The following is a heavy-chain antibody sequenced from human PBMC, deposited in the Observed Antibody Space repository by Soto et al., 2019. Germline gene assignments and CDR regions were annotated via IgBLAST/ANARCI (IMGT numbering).Heavy chain of an antibody. CDR3: AKDQYSSSWYWFDP. J-gene: IGHJ5*02. V-gene: IGHV3-23*01. CDR2: ISGSGGST. Sequence: GGSLILSSAASGLDLSSHAMSLVRQAPGKGLECVSAISGSGGSTFYADCVKGRFTISRDNSKNTLYLQMNSLRAEDTAVYYCAKDQYSSSWYWFDPWGHGTLVTVSS. D-gene: IGHD6-13*01. CDR1: GLDLSSHA.